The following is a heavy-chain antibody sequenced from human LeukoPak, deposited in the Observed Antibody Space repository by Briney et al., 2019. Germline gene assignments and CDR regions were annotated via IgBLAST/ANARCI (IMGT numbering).Heavy chain of an antibody. Sequence: PSETLSLTCAVSGGSFSGYYWSWIRQPPGKGLEWIGEIYHSGSTIYNPSLKSRVTISVDTSKNQFSLKLTSVTAADTAVYYCASLRIITMIVVVRSLPPWGQGTLVTVSS. CDR2: IYHSGST. CDR1: GGSFSGYY. V-gene: IGHV4-34*01. J-gene: IGHJ5*02. CDR3: ASLRIITMIVVVRSLPP. D-gene: IGHD3-22*01.